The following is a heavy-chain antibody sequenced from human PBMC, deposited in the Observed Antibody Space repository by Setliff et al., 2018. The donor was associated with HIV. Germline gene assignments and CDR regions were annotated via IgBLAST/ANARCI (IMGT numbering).Heavy chain of an antibody. CDR2: IDREGSET. J-gene: IGHJ6*02. CDR1: GFSFGDFA. V-gene: IGHV3-7*01. D-gene: IGHD3-10*01. CDR3: ARKFRPGHGVDV. Sequence: GGSLRLSCTASGFSFGDFALNWVRQAPGKGLEWVANIDREGSETNYVDSVKGRFTISRDNARSSMYLQMNSLRAEDTAIYYCARKFRPGHGVDVWGQGTTVTVSS.